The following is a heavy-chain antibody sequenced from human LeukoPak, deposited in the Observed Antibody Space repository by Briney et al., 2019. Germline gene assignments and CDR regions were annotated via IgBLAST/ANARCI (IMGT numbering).Heavy chain of an antibody. CDR3: VKMGIMITFGGVIT. Sequence: PGGSLRLSCSASGFTFSSYAMHWVRQAPGKGLEYVSAISSNGGSTYYADSVKGRFTISRDNSKNTLYLQMSSLRAEDTAVYYCVKMGIMITFGGVITWSQGTMVTVSS. V-gene: IGHV3-64D*09. D-gene: IGHD3-16*01. CDR2: ISSNGGST. J-gene: IGHJ3*01. CDR1: GFTFSSYA.